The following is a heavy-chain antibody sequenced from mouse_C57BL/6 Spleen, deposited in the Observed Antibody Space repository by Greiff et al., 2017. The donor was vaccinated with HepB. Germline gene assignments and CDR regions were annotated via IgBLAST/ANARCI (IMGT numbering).Heavy chain of an antibody. CDR1: GYTFTSYW. Sequence: QVQLQQPGTELVKPGASVKLSCKASGYTFTSYWMHWVKQRPGQGLEWIGNINPSNGGTNYNEKFKSKATLTVDKSSSTAYMQLSSLTSEVSAVYYCARDSSGYVRFAYWGQGTLVTVSA. CDR2: INPSNGGT. J-gene: IGHJ3*01. D-gene: IGHD3-2*02. V-gene: IGHV1-53*01. CDR3: ARDSSGYVRFAY.